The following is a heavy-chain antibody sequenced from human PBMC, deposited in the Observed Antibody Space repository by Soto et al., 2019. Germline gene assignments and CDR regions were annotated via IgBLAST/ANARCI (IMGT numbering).Heavy chain of an antibody. CDR2: IIPIFGTA. J-gene: IGHJ4*02. CDR1: GGTFSSYA. D-gene: IGHD5-12*01. Sequence: SVKVSCKASGGTFSSYAISWVRQAPGQGLEWMGGIIPIFGTANYAQKFQGRVTITADESTSTAYMELSSLSSEDTAVYYCARDPPPRYSGYDYSDYWGQGTLVTVSS. V-gene: IGHV1-69*13. CDR3: ARDPPPRYSGYDYSDY.